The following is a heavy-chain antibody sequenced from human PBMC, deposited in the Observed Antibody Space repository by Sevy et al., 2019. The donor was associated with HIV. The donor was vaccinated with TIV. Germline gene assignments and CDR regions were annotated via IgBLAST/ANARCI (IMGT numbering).Heavy chain of an antibody. CDR2: ISYDGSNK. CDR3: AKDDVAVASTSFDY. D-gene: IGHD6-19*01. Sequence: GGSLRLSCAASGFTFSSYGMHWVRQAPGKGLGWVAVISYDGSNKYYADSVKGRFTISRDNSKNTLYLQMNSLRAEDTAAYHCAKDDVAVASTSFDYWGQGTLVTVSS. CDR1: GFTFSSYG. V-gene: IGHV3-30*18. J-gene: IGHJ4*02.